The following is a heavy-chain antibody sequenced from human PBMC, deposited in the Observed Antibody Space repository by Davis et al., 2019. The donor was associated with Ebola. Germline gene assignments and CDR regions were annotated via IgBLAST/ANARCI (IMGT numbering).Heavy chain of an antibody. CDR3: ARVIGQEDWYFDL. V-gene: IGHV3-53*01. CDR1: GFPFSSYS. CDR2: IYGGGST. Sequence: GESLKISCAASGFPFSSYSMNWIRQAPGKGLEWVSVIYGGGSTYYTDSVKGRFTISRDSSKNTLYLQMNSLRAEDTAVYYCARVIGQEDWYFDLWGRGTLVTVSS. J-gene: IGHJ2*01. D-gene: IGHD2-15*01.